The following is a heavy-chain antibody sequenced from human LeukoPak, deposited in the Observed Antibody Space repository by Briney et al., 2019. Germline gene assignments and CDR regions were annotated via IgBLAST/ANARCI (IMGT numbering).Heavy chain of an antibody. CDR2: ISGSGGST. Sequence: GGSLRLSCAASGFTFSSYAMSWVRQAPGKGLEWVSAISGSGGSTYYADSVKGRFTISRDNSKNTLHLQMNSLRAEDTAVYYCAKSAEKVIAIRYNWFDPWGQGTLVTVSS. J-gene: IGHJ5*02. V-gene: IGHV3-23*01. CDR1: GFTFSSYA. CDR3: AKSAEKVIAIRYNWFDP. D-gene: IGHD2-21*01.